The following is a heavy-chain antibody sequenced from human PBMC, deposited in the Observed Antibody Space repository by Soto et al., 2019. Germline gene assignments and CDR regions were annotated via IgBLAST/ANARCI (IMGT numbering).Heavy chain of an antibody. Sequence: GGSLRLSCAASGFTFSSDGMHWVRQAPGKGLEWLAVISYDGNNKYYADSVKGRFTISRDNSKNTLYLQMNSLRTEDTAVYDCAKDRALVRVIDYWGQGTLVTVSS. CDR3: AKDRALVRVIDY. D-gene: IGHD3-10*01. CDR1: GFTFSSDG. J-gene: IGHJ4*02. CDR2: ISYDGNNK. V-gene: IGHV3-30*18.